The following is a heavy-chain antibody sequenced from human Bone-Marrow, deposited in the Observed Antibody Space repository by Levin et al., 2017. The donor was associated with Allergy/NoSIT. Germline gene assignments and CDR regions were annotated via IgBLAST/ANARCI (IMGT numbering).Heavy chain of an antibody. D-gene: IGHD3-16*01. J-gene: IGHJ6*02. V-gene: IGHV4-4*02. CDR1: GGSISLTNW. Sequence: PSETLSLTCTVSGGSISLTNWWSWVRQPPGKGLEWIGEVYLGGTTNYNPSLKSRVSISIDKSKNHFSLNLSSVTAADTAVYYCARAWYYYGLDVWGPGATVTVSS. CDR2: VYLGGTT. CDR3: ARAWYYYGLDV.